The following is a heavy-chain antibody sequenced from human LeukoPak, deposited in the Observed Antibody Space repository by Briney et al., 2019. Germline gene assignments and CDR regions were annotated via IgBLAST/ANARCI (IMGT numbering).Heavy chain of an antibody. Sequence: GWSVSLSCLASVFTFSSYWLHWVGQAPGKRLVWVSRIFGDGSSTSYADSVKGRFTISRDNAKNTLYLQMDSLRAEDTAVYYCARDLNYWGQGTLVTVSS. CDR1: VFTFSSYW. J-gene: IGHJ4*02. V-gene: IGHV3-74*01. CDR2: IFGDGSST. CDR3: ARDLNY.